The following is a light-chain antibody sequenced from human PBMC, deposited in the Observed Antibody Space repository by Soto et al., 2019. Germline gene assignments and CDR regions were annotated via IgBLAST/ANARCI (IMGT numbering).Light chain of an antibody. CDR2: DAS. J-gene: IGKJ4*01. Sequence: EIVLTQSPAILSLTPGERATLSCRASQSVRSYLAWYQQKPGQAPRLLIYDASNRATGIPARFSGSGSGTDFTLTISILEPDYFVVYYCQQRSNPLTFGGGTKVEIK. V-gene: IGKV3-11*01. CDR1: QSVRSY. CDR3: QQRSNPLT.